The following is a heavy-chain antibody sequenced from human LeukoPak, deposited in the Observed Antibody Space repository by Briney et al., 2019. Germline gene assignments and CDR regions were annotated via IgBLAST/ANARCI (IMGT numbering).Heavy chain of an antibody. D-gene: IGHD5-12*01. Sequence: PGGSLRLSCAASGFTFDDYAMHWVRQGPGKGLEWVSGISWNSGSMGYADSVKGRFTISRDNVRNSLYLQMNSLRAEDTAVYYCARESYGGYDYWGQGTLVTVSS. CDR2: ISWNSGSM. CDR1: GFTFDDYA. V-gene: IGHV3-9*01. CDR3: ARESYGGYDY. J-gene: IGHJ4*02.